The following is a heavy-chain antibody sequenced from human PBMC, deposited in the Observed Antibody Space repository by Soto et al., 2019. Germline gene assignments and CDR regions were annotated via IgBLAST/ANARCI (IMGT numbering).Heavy chain of an antibody. CDR1: GGSFSDFY. CDR3: GPRGAVADPRGY. D-gene: IGHD6-19*01. J-gene: IGHJ4*02. CDR2: INHSGST. Sequence: QVQLQQWGAGLLKPSENLSLTCSVYGGSFSDFYWTWIRQPPGKGLEWIGGINHSGSTHYNPSLTSPIAISVDTSKNQFSLILTSVNAADTAVYYCGPRGAVADPRGYWGQGTLVTVSS. V-gene: IGHV4-34*01.